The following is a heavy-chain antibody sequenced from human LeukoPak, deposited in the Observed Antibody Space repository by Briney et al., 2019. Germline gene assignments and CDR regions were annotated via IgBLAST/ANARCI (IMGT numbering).Heavy chain of an antibody. D-gene: IGHD3/OR15-3a*01. CDR2: IFSSGSA. CDR1: GVSISRSTDY. J-gene: IGHJ5*02. CDR3: ARVITSLWTGFDP. V-gene: IGHV4-39*07. Sequence: SETLSLTCIVSGVSISRSTDYWVWIRQSPVKGLEWIGSIFSSGSAYYNPSLKSRVTMSVDRSQNQFSLKLNSVTAADTAVYFWARVITSLWTGFDPWGQGTLVTVSS.